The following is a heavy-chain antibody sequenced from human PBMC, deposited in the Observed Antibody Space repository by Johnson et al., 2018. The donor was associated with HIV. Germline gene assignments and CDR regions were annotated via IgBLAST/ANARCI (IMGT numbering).Heavy chain of an antibody. J-gene: IGHJ3*02. CDR3: ARERSPYYDSSGYHDAFDI. CDR1: GFTFGSYD. CDR2: ISDNGSNK. Sequence: QVQLVESGGGVVQPGKSLKLSCAASGFTFGSYDMHWVRQAPGKGLEWVAVISDNGSNKKYASFVRGRFTISRDNSKNTMYLQMNSLRAEDTAVYYCARERSPYYDSSGYHDAFDIWGQGTMVTVSS. V-gene: IGHV3-33*08. D-gene: IGHD3-22*01.